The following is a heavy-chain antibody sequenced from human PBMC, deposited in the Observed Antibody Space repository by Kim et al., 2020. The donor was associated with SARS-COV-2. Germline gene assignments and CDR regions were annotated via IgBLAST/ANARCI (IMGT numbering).Heavy chain of an antibody. V-gene: IGHV3-48*03. CDR2: ISSSGSTI. CDR1: GFTFSSYE. Sequence: GGSLRLSCAASGFTFSSYEMNWVRQAPGKGLEWVSYISSSGSTIYYADSVKGRFTISRDNAKNSLYLQMNSLRAEDTAVYYCARGGVPAATYYYYYYGMDVWGQGTTVTVSS. CDR3: ARGGVPAATYYYYYYGMDV. D-gene: IGHD2-2*01. J-gene: IGHJ6*02.